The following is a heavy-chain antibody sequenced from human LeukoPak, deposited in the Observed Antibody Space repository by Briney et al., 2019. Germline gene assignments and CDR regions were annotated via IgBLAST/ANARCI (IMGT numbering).Heavy chain of an antibody. J-gene: IGHJ4*02. CDR2: IYTGGTT. V-gene: IGHV3-66*01. CDR1: GLTVSRTY. CDR3: ARGTLRSGYDS. D-gene: IGHD5-12*01. Sequence: GGSLRLSCVASGLTVSRTYLIWVRQAPGKGLEWVSSIYTGGTTYYADSVKGRFTISRDNSKNTLHLQLTSLRADDTALYFCARGTLRSGYDSWGQGTLVTVSS.